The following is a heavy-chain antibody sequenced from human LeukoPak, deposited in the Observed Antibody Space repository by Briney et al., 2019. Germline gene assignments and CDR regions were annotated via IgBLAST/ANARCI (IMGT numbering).Heavy chain of an antibody. V-gene: IGHV4-59*08. CDR1: GGSISSYY. CDR3: ARRRYGMDV. J-gene: IGHJ6*02. Sequence: SETLSLTCTVSGGSISSYYWSWIRQPPGKGLEWIGYIHYSGSTNYDPSLKSRVTISVDTSKNQFSLKLSSVTAADTAVYYCARRRYGMDVWGQGTTVTVSS. CDR2: IHYSGST.